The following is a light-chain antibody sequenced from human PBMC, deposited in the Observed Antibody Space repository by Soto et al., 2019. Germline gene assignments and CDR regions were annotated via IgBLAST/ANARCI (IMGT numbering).Light chain of an antibody. CDR3: GSWDSSLSAYV. Sequence: HSALTQPPSASGSPGQSVAISCTGTSSDVGGYNYVSWYQQHPGKAPKLMIYEVNKRPSGVPDRFSGSKSGTSATLGITGFQTGDEADYYCGSWDSSLSAYVFGTGTKLTVL. CDR2: EVN. CDR1: SSDVGGYNY. J-gene: IGLJ1*01. V-gene: IGLV2-8*01.